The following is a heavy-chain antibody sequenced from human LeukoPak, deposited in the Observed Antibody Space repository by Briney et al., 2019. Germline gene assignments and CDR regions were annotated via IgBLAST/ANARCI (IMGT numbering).Heavy chain of an antibody. CDR1: GYSISSGYY. V-gene: IGHV4-38-2*01. J-gene: IGHJ4*02. CDR2: IYHSEST. Sequence: SETLSLTCAVSGYSISSGYYWGCIRQPPGKGLEWIGSIYHSESTYYNPSLKSRVTISVDTSKNQFSLKLSSVTDADTAVYYCARHKRPATDDFWSGYYFRILSPFDYWGQGTLVTVSS. CDR3: ARHKRPATDDFWSGYYFRILSPFDY. D-gene: IGHD3-3*01.